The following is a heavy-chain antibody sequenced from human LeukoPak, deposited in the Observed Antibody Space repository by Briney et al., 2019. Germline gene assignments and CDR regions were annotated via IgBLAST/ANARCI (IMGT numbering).Heavy chain of an antibody. CDR3: ARANQNYFDY. J-gene: IGHJ4*02. Sequence: GASVRVSCKTSGYTFTGYYLHWVRQAPGQGLEWMGWIIPHNGGTNYAQNFQGRVTMTRDTSISTAFMGLSRLSSDDTAIYYCARANQNYFDYWGQGTLVTVSS. CDR2: IIPHNGGT. CDR1: GYTFTGYY. V-gene: IGHV1-2*02. D-gene: IGHD1-14*01.